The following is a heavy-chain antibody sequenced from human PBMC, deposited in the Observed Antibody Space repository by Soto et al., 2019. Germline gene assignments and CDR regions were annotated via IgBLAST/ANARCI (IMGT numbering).Heavy chain of an antibody. CDR2: INPHGGST. CDR1: RDTFTSYY. J-gene: IGHJ5*02. CDR3: ARSSGGNFGIIIEGTNWFAP. D-gene: IGHD1-26*01. V-gene: IGHV1-46*01. Sequence: GASVKVSCKAPRDTFTSYYINWVRQAPGQGLECMGVINPHGGSTAYAQKFKGRVTLTRDTSASTVYMEVSSLTSEDTAMYYCARSSGGNFGIIIEGTNWFAPWGQGTLVTVSS.